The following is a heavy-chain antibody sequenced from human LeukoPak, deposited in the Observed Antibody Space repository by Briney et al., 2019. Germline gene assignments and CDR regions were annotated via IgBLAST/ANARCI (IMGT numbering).Heavy chain of an antibody. CDR1: GFTFSSYS. D-gene: IGHD3-22*01. CDR2: ISSSSSYI. CDR3: ARGVRAYYYDSSGYYN. J-gene: IGHJ4*02. Sequence: GGSLRLSCAASGFTFSSYSMNWVRQAPGKGLEWVSSISSSSSYIYYADSVKGRFTISRDNAKNSLYLQMNSLRAEDTAVYYCARGVRAYYYDSSGYYNWGQGTLVTVSS. V-gene: IGHV3-21*01.